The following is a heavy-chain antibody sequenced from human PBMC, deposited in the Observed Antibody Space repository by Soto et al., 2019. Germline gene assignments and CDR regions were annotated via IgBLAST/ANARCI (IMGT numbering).Heavy chain of an antibody. V-gene: IGHV3-23*01. J-gene: IGHJ4*02. CDR3: AKLYSGYENFNY. CDR1: GFTFISYA. Sequence: GGSLRLSCAASGFTFISYAMSWVRQAPGKGLEWVSAISGSGGSTYYADSVKGRFTISRDNSKNTLYLQMNSLRAEDTAVYYCAKLYSGYENFNYWGQGTLVPVSS. D-gene: IGHD5-12*01. CDR2: ISGSGGST.